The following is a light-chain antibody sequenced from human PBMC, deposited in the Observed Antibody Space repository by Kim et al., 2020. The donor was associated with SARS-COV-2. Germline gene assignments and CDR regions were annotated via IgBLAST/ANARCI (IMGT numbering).Light chain of an antibody. CDR3: SSYTSTTLGVV. J-gene: IGLJ2*01. CDR2: NFN. V-gene: IGLV2-14*03. Sequence: QSALTQPASVSGSPGQAITISCTGTNSDIGGYDYVSWYQQHPGKAPKLIIHNFNIRPSGVSDRFSGSKSGNTASLTISGLQAEDEADYYCSSYTSTTLGVVFGGGTQLTVL. CDR1: NSDIGGYDY.